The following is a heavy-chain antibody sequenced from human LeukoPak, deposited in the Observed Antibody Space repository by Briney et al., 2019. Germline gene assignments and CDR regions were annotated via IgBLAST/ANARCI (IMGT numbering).Heavy chain of an antibody. CDR1: GYTFTSYG. V-gene: IGHV1-18*01. J-gene: IGHJ6*02. Sequence: ASVKVSCTASGYTFTSYGISWVRQAPGQGLEWMGWISAYNGNTNYAQKLQGRVTMTTDTSTSTAYMELRSLRSDDTAVYYCARDRRLRYFDWSSYYYYGMDVWGQGTTVTVSS. CDR2: ISAYNGNT. D-gene: IGHD3-9*01. CDR3: ARDRRLRYFDWSSYYYYGMDV.